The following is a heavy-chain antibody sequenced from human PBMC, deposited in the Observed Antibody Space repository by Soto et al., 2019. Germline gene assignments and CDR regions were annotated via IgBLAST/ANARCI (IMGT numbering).Heavy chain of an antibody. CDR1: GGSFSGYY. V-gene: IGHV4-34*01. Sequence: PSETLSLTCAVYGGSFSGYYWSWIRQPPGNGLEWIGEINHSGSTNYNPSLKSRVTISVDTSKNQFSLKLSSVTAADTAVYYCGRRGLGYYYGSGSRAEAYYFDYWGQGTLVTVSS. CDR3: GRRGLGYYYGSGSRAEAYYFDY. J-gene: IGHJ4*02. CDR2: INHSGST. D-gene: IGHD3-10*01.